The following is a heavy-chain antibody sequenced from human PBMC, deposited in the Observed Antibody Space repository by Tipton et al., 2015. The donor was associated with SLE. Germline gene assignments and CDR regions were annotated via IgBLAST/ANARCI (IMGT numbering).Heavy chain of an antibody. CDR2: VYYSGST. J-gene: IGHJ5*02. CDR1: GGSISSYY. CDR3: ARGPPFMEWERNWFDP. Sequence: GLVKPSETLSLTCTVSGGSISSYYWSWIRQPPGKGLEWIGYVYYSGSTNYSPSLKSRVTISVDRSKNQFSLKLTSVTAADTAVYYCARGPPFMEWERNWFDPWGQGTQVTVSS. V-gene: IGHV4-59*01. D-gene: IGHD3-3*02.